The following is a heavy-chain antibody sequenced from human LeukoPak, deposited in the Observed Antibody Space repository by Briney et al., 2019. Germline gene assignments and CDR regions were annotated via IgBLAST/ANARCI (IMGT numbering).Heavy chain of an antibody. V-gene: IGHV3-30*18. J-gene: IGHJ4*02. CDR3: AKVDIVATIDAGRLVDY. D-gene: IGHD5-12*01. Sequence: RGRSLRLSCAASGFTLRSYGMHWFRQAPDKGLEWVAAISNDGSNKYYADSVKGRFTISRDNSKNTLYLQMNSLRAEDTAVYYCAKVDIVATIDAGRLVDYWGQGTLVTVSS. CDR1: GFTLRSYG. CDR2: ISNDGSNK.